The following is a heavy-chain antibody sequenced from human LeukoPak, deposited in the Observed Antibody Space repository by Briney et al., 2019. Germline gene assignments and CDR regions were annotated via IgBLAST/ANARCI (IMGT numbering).Heavy chain of an antibody. D-gene: IGHD3-9*01. J-gene: IGHJ4*02. V-gene: IGHV1-18*01. Sequence: ASVKVSCKASGYTFTSYGISWVRQAPGQGLEWMGWISAYNGNTNYAQKLQGRVTMTTDTSTSTAYMELRSLRSDDTAVYYCARGGGILRYFDWSQVDFDYWGQGTLVTVSS. CDR3: ARGGGILRYFDWSQVDFDY. CDR1: GYTFTSYG. CDR2: ISAYNGNT.